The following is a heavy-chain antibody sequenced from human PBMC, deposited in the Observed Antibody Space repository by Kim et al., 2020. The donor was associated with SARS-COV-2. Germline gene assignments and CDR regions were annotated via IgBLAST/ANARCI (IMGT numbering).Heavy chain of an antibody. CDR1: GGSISSSSYY. CDR3: ARLLWQTHDY. D-gene: IGHD2-21*01. V-gene: IGHV4-39*01. J-gene: IGHJ4*02. Sequence: SETLSLTCTVSGGSISSSSYYWGWIRQPPGKGLEWIGSIYYSGSTYYNPSLKSRVTISVDTSKNQFSLKLSSVTAADTAVYYCARLLWQTHDYWGQGTLVTVSS. CDR2: IYYSGST.